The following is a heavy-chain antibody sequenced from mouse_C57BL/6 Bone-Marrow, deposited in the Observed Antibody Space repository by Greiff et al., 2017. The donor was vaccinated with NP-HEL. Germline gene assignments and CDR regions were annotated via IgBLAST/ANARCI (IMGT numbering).Heavy chain of an antibody. J-gene: IGHJ4*01. D-gene: IGHD2-5*01. CDR3: ARRYSNYPYSAMDY. CDR1: GFTFTDYY. CDR2: IRNKANGYTT. Sequence: EVQLVESGGGLVQPGGSLSLSCAASGFTFTDYYMSWVRQPPGKALEWLGFIRNKANGYTTEYSASVKGRFTISRDNSQSILYLQMNALRAEDSATYYCARRYSNYPYSAMDYWGQGTSVTVSS. V-gene: IGHV7-3*01.